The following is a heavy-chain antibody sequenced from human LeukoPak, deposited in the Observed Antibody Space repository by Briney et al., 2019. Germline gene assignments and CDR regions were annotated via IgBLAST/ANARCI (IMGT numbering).Heavy chain of an antibody. Sequence: SETLSLTCTVSGGSISSYYWSWIRQPPGKGLEWIGYIYYSGSTNYNPSLKSRVTISIDTSKNHFSLKLSSVTAADTAVYYCARGGSSGWPDYWGQGTLVTVSS. CDR3: ARGGSSGWPDY. CDR2: IYYSGST. V-gene: IGHV4-59*01. J-gene: IGHJ4*02. CDR1: GGSISSYY. D-gene: IGHD6-19*01.